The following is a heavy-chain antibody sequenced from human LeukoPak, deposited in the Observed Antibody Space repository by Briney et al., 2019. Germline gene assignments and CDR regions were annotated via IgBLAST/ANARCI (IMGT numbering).Heavy chain of an antibody. CDR1: GYTFTGYY. D-gene: IGHD2-15*01. V-gene: IGHV1-2*06. J-gene: IGHJ4*02. CDR2: INPNSGGT. Sequence: ASVKVSCEASGYTFTGYYMHWVRQAPGQGLEWMGRINPNSGGTNYAQKFQGRVTMTRDTSISTAYMELSRLRSDDTAVYYCARDREYCGGGSCYGYWGQGTLVTVSS. CDR3: ARDREYCGGGSCYGY.